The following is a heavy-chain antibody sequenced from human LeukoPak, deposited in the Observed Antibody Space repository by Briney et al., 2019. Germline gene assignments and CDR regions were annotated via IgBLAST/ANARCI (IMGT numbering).Heavy chain of an antibody. CDR2: FNPNSGGT. Sequence: GPVKVSCKASGYTFTGYYMHWVRQAPGQGLEWMGWFNPNSGGTNYAQKFQGRVTMTRDTSISTAYMELSRLRSDDTAVYYCARDLGVVAYYYYYGMDVWGQGTTVTVSS. V-gene: IGHV1-2*02. CDR3: ARDLGVVAYYYYYGMDV. D-gene: IGHD3-3*01. J-gene: IGHJ6*02. CDR1: GYTFTGYY.